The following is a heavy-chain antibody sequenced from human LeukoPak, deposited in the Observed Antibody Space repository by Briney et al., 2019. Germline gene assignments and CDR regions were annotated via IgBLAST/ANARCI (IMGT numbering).Heavy chain of an antibody. CDR2: IYYSGST. D-gene: IGHD3-22*01. CDR1: GGSISSYY. CDR3: ARDRDYYDSSGYFNWYFDL. Sequence: PSETLSLTCTVSGGSISSYYWSWIRQPPGKGLEWIGYIYYSGSTNYNPSLKSRVTISVDTSKNRFSLKLSSVTAADTAVYYCARDRDYYDSSGYFNWYFDLWGRGTLVTVSS. J-gene: IGHJ2*01. V-gene: IGHV4-59*01.